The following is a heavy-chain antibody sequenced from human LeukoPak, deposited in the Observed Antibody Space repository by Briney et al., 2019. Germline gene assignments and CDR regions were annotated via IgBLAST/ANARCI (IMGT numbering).Heavy chain of an antibody. Sequence: ASGKVSCKASGYTFTGYYMHWVRQAPGQGLEWMGWINPNSGGTNYAQKFQGRVTMTRDTSISTAYMELSRLRSDDTAVYYCARDFWSGHYYFDYWGQGTLVTVSS. CDR3: ARDFWSGHYYFDY. CDR1: GYTFTGYY. D-gene: IGHD3-3*01. CDR2: INPNSGGT. V-gene: IGHV1-2*02. J-gene: IGHJ4*02.